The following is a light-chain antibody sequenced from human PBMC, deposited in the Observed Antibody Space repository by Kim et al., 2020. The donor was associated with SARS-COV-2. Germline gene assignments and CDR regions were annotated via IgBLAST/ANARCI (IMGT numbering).Light chain of an antibody. J-gene: IGLJ2*01. Sequence: SYELTQPPSVSVSLGQTASITCSGDELGNEYVTWYQQKPGQSPVLLIYQDNKRPSGIPERFSGSNSGNTATLTISGTQTVDEADYYCQAWDSSTAVVFGGGTRLTVL. CDR1: ELGNEY. CDR2: QDN. CDR3: QAWDSSTAVV. V-gene: IGLV3-1*01.